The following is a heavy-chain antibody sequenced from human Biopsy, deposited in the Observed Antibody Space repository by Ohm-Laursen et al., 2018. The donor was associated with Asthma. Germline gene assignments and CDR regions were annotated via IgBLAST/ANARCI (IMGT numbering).Heavy chain of an antibody. V-gene: IGHV3-9*01. CDR1: GFTFDDYA. CDR2: VSWNSGSI. CDR3: VKDIRLQLWGFDS. Sequence: SLRLSCTASGFTFDDYAMHWVRQAPGKGLEWVSGVSWNSGSIDYADSVKGRFTTSRDKAKNSLYLQMNSLRGADTALYYCVKDIRLQLWGFDSWGQGTLVTVSS. D-gene: IGHD6-13*01. J-gene: IGHJ4*02.